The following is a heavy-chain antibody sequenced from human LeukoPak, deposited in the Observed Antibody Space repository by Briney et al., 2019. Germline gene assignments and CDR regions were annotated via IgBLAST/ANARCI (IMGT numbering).Heavy chain of an antibody. Sequence: GASVKVSCKASGYTFTGYYLHWMRQAPGQGLEWMGWVNPNSGGTNYAQKFQGRVTITADESTSTAYMELSSLRSEDTAVYYCARDLMRYFDWLPTTYYYYYMDVWGKGTTVTVSS. CDR2: VNPNSGGT. D-gene: IGHD3-9*01. J-gene: IGHJ6*03. V-gene: IGHV1-2*02. CDR3: ARDLMRYFDWLPTTYYYYYMDV. CDR1: GYTFTGYY.